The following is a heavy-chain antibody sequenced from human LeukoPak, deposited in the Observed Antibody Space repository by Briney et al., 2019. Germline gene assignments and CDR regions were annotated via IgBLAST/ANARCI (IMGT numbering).Heavy chain of an antibody. D-gene: IGHD5-18*01. CDR3: ARGVNSYGYGGGYYFDY. CDR2: IIPIFGTA. V-gene: IGHV1-69*05. CDR1: GGTFGSYA. J-gene: IGHJ4*02. Sequence: ASVKVSCKASGGTFGSYAISWVRQAPGQGLEWMGGIIPIFGTANYAQKFQGRFTITTDESTRTAYMELSSLRSEDTAVYYCARGVNSYGYGGGYYFDYWGQGTLVTVSS.